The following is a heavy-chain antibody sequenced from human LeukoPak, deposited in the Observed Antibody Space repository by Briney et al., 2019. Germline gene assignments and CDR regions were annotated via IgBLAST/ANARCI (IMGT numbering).Heavy chain of an antibody. CDR2: IDPSDSYT. Sequence: GESLKISCKGSGYSFTSYWISWVRQMPGKGLEWMGRIDPSDSYTNYSPSFQGHVTISADKSISTAYLQWSSLTASDTAMYYCAKHRAYNNAPFDRWGQGTLVTVSS. D-gene: IGHD4-11*01. CDR1: GYSFTSYW. J-gene: IGHJ4*02. V-gene: IGHV5-10-1*01. CDR3: AKHRAYNNAPFDR.